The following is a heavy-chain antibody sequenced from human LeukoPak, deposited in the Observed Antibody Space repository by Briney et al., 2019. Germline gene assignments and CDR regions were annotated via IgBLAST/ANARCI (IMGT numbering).Heavy chain of an antibody. CDR3: ARSAWLILPDDAFDI. J-gene: IGHJ3*02. CDR1: GGTFSSYA. D-gene: IGHD6-19*01. Sequence: VKVSCKASGGTFSSYAISWVRQAPGQGLEWMGGIIPILGTANYAQKFQGRVTITADESTSTAYMELSSLRSEDTAVYYCARSAWLILPDDAFDIWGQGTMVTVSS. V-gene: IGHV1-69*13. CDR2: IIPILGTA.